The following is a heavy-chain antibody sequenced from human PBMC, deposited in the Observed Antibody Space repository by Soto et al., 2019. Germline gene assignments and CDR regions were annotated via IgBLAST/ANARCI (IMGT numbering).Heavy chain of an antibody. CDR2: IYHSGST. J-gene: IGHJ4*02. CDR3: VRVYNPMVY. CDR1: GGSISSGGYS. D-gene: IGHD1-20*01. Sequence: SLTCAVSGGSISSGGYSWSWIRQPPGKGLEWIGYIYHSGSTYYNPSLKSRVTISVDNAKNTLYLQMDSLRVEDTAVYYCVRVYNPMVYWGQGTLVTVSS. V-gene: IGHV4-30-2*01.